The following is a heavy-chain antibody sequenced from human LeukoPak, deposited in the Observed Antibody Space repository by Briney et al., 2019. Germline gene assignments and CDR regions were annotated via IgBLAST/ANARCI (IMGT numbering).Heavy chain of an antibody. Sequence: PGRSLRLSCAASGFTFSSYGMHWVRQAPGKGLEWVAVIWYDGSNKYYADSVKGRFTISRDNSKNTLYLQMNSLRAEDTAVYYCAREKWELPRARAFDYWGQGTLVTVSS. J-gene: IGHJ4*02. D-gene: IGHD1-26*01. CDR2: IWYDGSNK. CDR3: AREKWELPRARAFDY. CDR1: GFTFSSYG. V-gene: IGHV3-33*01.